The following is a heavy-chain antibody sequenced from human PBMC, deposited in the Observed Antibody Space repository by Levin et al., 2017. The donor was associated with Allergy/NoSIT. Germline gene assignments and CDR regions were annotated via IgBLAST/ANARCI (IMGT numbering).Heavy chain of an antibody. Sequence: GESLKISCSASGFMFGDYAMSWFRQAPGKGLECVGFIRSKAYGGTTEYAASVKGRFSISRDDSRSIVYLQMNSLKIEDTAVYYCTRDDFRPGPYFDYWGQGILVTVSS. CDR2: IRSKAYGGTT. D-gene: IGHD3-3*01. CDR1: GFMFGDYA. J-gene: IGHJ4*02. V-gene: IGHV3-49*03. CDR3: TRDDFRPGPYFDY.